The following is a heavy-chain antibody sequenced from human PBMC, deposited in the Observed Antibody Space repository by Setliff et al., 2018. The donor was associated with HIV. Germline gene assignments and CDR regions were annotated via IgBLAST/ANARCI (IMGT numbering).Heavy chain of an antibody. D-gene: IGHD3-22*01. CDR2: IYHSGST. V-gene: IGHV4-4*02. J-gene: IGHJ3*02. Sequence: SETLSLTCAVSGGSISSSNWWSWVRQPPGKGLEWIGEIYHSGSTNYNSSLKSRVTISVDKPKNQFSLKLSSVTAADTAVYYCARGVYYDSSGLDAFDIWGQGTMVTVSS. CDR1: GGSISSSNW. CDR3: ARGVYYDSSGLDAFDI.